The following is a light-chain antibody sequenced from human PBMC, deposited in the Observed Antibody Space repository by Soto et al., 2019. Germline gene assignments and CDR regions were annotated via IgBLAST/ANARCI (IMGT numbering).Light chain of an antibody. V-gene: IGKV3-20*01. CDR3: QQYGSSPLT. J-gene: IGKJ4*01. CDR2: DTS. CDR1: QSVSSY. Sequence: EIVLTQSPGTLSLSVGERVTLSCRASQSVSSYLAWYQHTPGQAPRLLIYDTSNRATGTPDRFSGRGSGTDFTLTISRLEPEDVTVYYCQQYGSSPLTFGGGTTVEIK.